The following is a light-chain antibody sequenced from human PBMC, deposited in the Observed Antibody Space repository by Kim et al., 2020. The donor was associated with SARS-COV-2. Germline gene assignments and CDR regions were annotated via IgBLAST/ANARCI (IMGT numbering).Light chain of an antibody. CDR1: QSVSSRY. J-gene: IGKJ5*01. Sequence: EIVLTQSPGTLSLSPGERATLSCRASQSVSSRYLAWYQQKPGQTPRLLIYGASSRATGIPDRFSGSVSGTDFTLTISRLEPEDFAVYYCQQYGGSPPITFGQGTRLEIK. CDR3: QQYGGSPPIT. V-gene: IGKV3-20*01. CDR2: GAS.